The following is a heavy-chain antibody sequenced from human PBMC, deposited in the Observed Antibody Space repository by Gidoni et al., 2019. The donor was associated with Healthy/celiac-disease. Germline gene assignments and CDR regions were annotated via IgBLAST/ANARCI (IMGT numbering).Heavy chain of an antibody. D-gene: IGHD6-6*01. CDR3: AKRRSRGSSPGGLDY. CDR1: GFTFSSYA. CDR2: ISGSGGST. Sequence: EVQLLESGGGLVQPGGSLRLSCAASGFTFSSYAMSWVRPAPGKGLEWVSAISGSGGSTYYADSVKGRFTISRDNSKNTLYLQMNSLRAEDTAVYYCAKRRSRGSSPGGLDYWGQGTLVTVSS. V-gene: IGHV3-23*01. J-gene: IGHJ4*02.